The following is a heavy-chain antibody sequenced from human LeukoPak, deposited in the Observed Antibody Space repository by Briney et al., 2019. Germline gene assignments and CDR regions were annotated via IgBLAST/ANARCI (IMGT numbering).Heavy chain of an antibody. CDR1: GGSISSYY. V-gene: IGHV4-59*08. CDR2: IFYSGSP. Sequence: SETLSLTCTVSGGSISSYYWSWIRQPPGKGLEWIGNIFYSGSPNYNPSLKSRVTISFDTSKNQFSLKLGSVTAADTAVYYCARVGHIAPAGTYDYWGQGTLVTVSS. D-gene: IGHD6-13*01. J-gene: IGHJ4*02. CDR3: ARVGHIAPAGTYDY.